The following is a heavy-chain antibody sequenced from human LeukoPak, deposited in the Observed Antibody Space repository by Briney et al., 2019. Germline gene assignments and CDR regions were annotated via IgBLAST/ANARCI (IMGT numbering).Heavy chain of an antibody. Sequence: PGGSLRLSCAASGFTFSNYWVNWVRRAPGKGLEGVANIKQDGSAKYYVDSVKGRFTIARDNAKNSLYLQMNSLGAEDTAVYYCARTIREQWLTIDYWGQGTLVTFSS. CDR1: GFTFSNYW. V-gene: IGHV3-7*04. D-gene: IGHD6-19*01. CDR3: ARTIREQWLTIDY. J-gene: IGHJ4*02. CDR2: IKQDGSAK.